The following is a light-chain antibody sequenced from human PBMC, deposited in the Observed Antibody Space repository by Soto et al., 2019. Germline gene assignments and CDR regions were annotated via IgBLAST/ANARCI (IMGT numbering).Light chain of an antibody. CDR1: QSVSSY. Sequence: EIVLTQSPAALSLSPRDRATLSCRASQSVSSYLAWYQQRPGQAPRLLIYDASNRATGIPARFSGSGSGTDFTLTISSLEPEYFAVYYCQQRSNWPSYTFGQGTKLEIK. CDR2: DAS. V-gene: IGKV3-11*01. J-gene: IGKJ2*01. CDR3: QQRSNWPSYT.